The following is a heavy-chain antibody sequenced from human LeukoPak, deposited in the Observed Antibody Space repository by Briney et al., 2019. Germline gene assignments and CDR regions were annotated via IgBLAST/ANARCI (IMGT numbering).Heavy chain of an antibody. D-gene: IGHD2-2*02. J-gene: IGHJ4*02. CDR3: ARRGLAIRH. CDR2: IYHSGST. V-gene: IGHV4-30-2*01. Sequence: PSQTLSLTCTVSGGSISSGGYYWSWIRQPPGKGLEWIGYIYHSGSTNYNPSLKSRVTISVDTSKNQFSLKLSSVTAADTAVYYCARRGLAIRHWGQGILVTVSS. CDR1: GGSISSGGYY.